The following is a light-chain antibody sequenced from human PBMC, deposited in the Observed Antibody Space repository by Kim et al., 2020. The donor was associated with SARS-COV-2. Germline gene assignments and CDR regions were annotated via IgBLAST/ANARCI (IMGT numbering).Light chain of an antibody. CDR1: QSMSSY. J-gene: IGKJ2*01. V-gene: IGKV1-39*01. CDR3: QQSYSTPRT. CDR2: AAS. Sequence: CASVGDRVTITCRASQSMSSYLNWYQQKPGKAPKLLIYAASSLQSGVPSRFSGSGSGTDFTLTISSLQPEDFATYYCQQSYSTPRTFGQGTKLEI.